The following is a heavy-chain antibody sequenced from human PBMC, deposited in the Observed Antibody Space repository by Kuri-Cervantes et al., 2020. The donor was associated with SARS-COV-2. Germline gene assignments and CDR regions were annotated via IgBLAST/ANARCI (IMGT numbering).Heavy chain of an antibody. V-gene: IGHV4-39*01. CDR2: IYYSGST. Sequence: SETLSLTCTVSGGSISSSSYYWGWIRQPPGMGLEWIGSIYYSGSTYYNPSLKSRVTISVDTSKNQFSLKLSSVTAADTAVYYCASAQGPYYYDSSGYYRFDYWGQGTLVTVSS. D-gene: IGHD3-22*01. CDR1: GGSISSSSYY. J-gene: IGHJ4*02. CDR3: ASAQGPYYYDSSGYYRFDY.